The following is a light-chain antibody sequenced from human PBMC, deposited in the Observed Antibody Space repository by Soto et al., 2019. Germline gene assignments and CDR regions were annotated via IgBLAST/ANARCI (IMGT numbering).Light chain of an antibody. CDR2: GAS. CDR3: QQYGSSLVT. CDR1: QSVSSSY. Sequence: EIVLTQSPGTLSLSPGERATLSCRASQSVSSSYLAWYQQKPGQAPRLLIYGASSRATGIPDRFSGSGSGTDFTLTISRLEPEAFAVYYCQQYGSSLVTFGPGTKVDIK. V-gene: IGKV3-20*01. J-gene: IGKJ3*01.